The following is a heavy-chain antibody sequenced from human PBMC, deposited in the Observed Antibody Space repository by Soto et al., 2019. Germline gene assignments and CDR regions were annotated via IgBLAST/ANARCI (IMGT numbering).Heavy chain of an antibody. J-gene: IGHJ4*02. CDR1: GYTFTKYF. Sequence: QVQLVQSGAEVKKPGASVKVSCQASGYTFTKYFIQWIRQGPGQDLEWVGLINPAGGTTSYAQKFQGRVTMTRDTSKRTVFMEMSSLRSDDTGVYFCARDGTFDIWGQGTLVTVSS. V-gene: IGHV1-46*01. CDR3: ARDGTFDI. D-gene: IGHD1-7*01. CDR2: INPAGGTT.